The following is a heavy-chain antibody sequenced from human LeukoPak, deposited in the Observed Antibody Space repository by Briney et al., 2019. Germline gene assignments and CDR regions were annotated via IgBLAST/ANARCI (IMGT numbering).Heavy chain of an antibody. CDR1: GFTFGSYG. Sequence: GGSLRLSCAASGFTFGSYGMSWVRQAPGKGLEWVSFITPNADRTSYADSVEGRFTISRDNPRNTLYMQMNSLRDEDTALYYCAILHGYYDASGYWVQWGQATLVTVSS. D-gene: IGHD3-22*01. V-gene: IGHV3-23*01. J-gene: IGHJ1*01. CDR3: AILHGYYDASGYWVQ. CDR2: ITPNADRT.